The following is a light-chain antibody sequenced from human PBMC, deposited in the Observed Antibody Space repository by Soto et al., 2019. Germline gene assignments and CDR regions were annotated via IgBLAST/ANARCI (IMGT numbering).Light chain of an antibody. Sequence: DIQMTQSPSSLSASVGDRVSITCRASQSISSYLNWYQQKPGKAPKLLIYAASSLQSGVPSRFSGSGSGTDFTLTITSLQPEDFATYHCQQSYSPLRTFGQGTKVEIK. V-gene: IGKV1-39*01. CDR3: QQSYSPLRT. CDR1: QSISSY. CDR2: AAS. J-gene: IGKJ1*01.